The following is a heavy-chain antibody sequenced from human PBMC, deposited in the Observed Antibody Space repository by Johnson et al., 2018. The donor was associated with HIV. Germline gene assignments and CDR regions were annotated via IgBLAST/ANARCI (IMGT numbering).Heavy chain of an antibody. CDR3: AKDIGGSAAAQGAFDI. V-gene: IGHV3-9*01. J-gene: IGHJ3*02. Sequence: VQLVESGGGLVQPGRSLRLSCAASGLTFEDYAMHWVRQAPGKGLEWVSCIRWNSGSIAYAASVRDRFPISRDNARNSLYLQMNSLRAEETALYYCAKDIGGSAAAQGAFDIWGQGTMVTVSS. D-gene: IGHD6-13*01. CDR1: GLTFEDYA. CDR2: IRWNSGSI.